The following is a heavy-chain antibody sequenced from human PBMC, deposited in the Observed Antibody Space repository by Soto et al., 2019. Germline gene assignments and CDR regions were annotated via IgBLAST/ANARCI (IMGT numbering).Heavy chain of an antibody. CDR3: TRRGSGSYCDY. J-gene: IGHJ4*02. V-gene: IGHV3-23*01. CDR2: ISGSGDST. Sequence: EVQLLESGGGLVQPGGSLRLSCAASGFTFSSYAMRWVRQAPGKGLEWVSAISGSGDSTYYADSVKGRFTISRDNSKNTLYLQMNSLGAEDTAVYYCTRRGSGSYCDYWGQGTLVIVSS. D-gene: IGHD1-26*01. CDR1: GFTFSSYA.